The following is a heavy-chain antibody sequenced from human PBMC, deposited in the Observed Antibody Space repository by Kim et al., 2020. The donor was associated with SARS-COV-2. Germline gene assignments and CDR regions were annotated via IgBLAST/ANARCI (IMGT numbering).Heavy chain of an antibody. CDR2: ISSSSSYT. D-gene: IGHD3-22*01. CDR3: ARGDYDSSGYHY. Sequence: GGSLRLSCAASGFTFSDYYMSWIRQAPGKGLEWVSYISSSSSYTNYADSVKGRFTISRDNAKNSLYLQMNSLRAEDTAVYYCARGDYDSSGYHYWGQGTLVTVSS. J-gene: IGHJ4*02. CDR1: GFTFSDYY. V-gene: IGHV3-11*06.